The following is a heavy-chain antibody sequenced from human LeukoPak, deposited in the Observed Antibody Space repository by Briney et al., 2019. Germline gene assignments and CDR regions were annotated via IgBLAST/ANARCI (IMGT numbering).Heavy chain of an antibody. V-gene: IGHV3-11*01. CDR2: ISSSGSAI. CDR1: GFTFSDYY. Sequence: GGSLRLSCAASGFTFSDYYMSWIRQAPGKGLEWVSYISSSGSAIYYADSVKGRFTISRDNAKNSLYLQMNSLRAEDTAVYYCARDQKRTSYGMDVWGQGTTVTVSS. D-gene: IGHD1-1*01. J-gene: IGHJ6*02. CDR3: ARDQKRTSYGMDV.